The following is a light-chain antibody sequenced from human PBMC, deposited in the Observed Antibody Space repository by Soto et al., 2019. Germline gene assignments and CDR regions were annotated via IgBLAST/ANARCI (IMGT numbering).Light chain of an antibody. J-gene: IGKJ5*01. Sequence: ETVLTQSPGTLSLSPGERATLSRRAIQSVSSSSLAWYQQRPGQAPRLLIYGTSSRATGIPDRFSGSGSGTDFTLTISRLEPEDFAVYFCQRYGSSPLITFGQGTRLEIK. CDR1: QSVSSSS. V-gene: IGKV3-20*01. CDR2: GTS. CDR3: QRYGSSPLIT.